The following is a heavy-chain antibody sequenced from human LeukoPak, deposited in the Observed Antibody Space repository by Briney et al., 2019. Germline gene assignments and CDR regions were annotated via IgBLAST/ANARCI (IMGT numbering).Heavy chain of an antibody. CDR3: ARDHGDYYGSGSYGN. V-gene: IGHV3-7*01. J-gene: IGHJ4*02. Sequence: GGSLRLSCAASGFTFSSYAMHWVRQAPGKGLEWVANIKQDGSEKYYVDSVKGRFTISRDNAKNSLYLQMNSLRAEDTAVYYCARDHGDYYGSGSYGNWGQGTLVTVSS. CDR2: IKQDGSEK. CDR1: GFTFSSYA. D-gene: IGHD3-10*01.